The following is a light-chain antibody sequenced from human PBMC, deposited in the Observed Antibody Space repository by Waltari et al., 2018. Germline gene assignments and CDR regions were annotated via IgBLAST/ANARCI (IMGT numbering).Light chain of an antibody. CDR3: QLWDSTTDVV. J-gene: IGLJ2*01. CDR1: NIGGRS. Sequence: SYFLTQTPSVSVAPGQTARITCGGNNIGGRSVQWYQQKPGQAPALVIYDDTARPSGIPQRFSGSNSGNTATLIINKVEVGDEADYYCQLWDSTTDVVFGAGTRLTVL. CDR2: DDT. V-gene: IGLV3-21*02.